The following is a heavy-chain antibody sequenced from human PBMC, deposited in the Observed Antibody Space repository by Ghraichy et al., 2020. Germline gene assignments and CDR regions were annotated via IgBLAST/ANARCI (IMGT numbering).Heavy chain of an antibody. J-gene: IGHJ6*02. V-gene: IGHV3-23*01. Sequence: LSLTCAASGFTFSSYAMSWVRKAPGKGLEWVSAISGSGGSTYYADSVKGRFTISRDNSKNTLYLQMNSLRAEDTAVYYCAKDQGYGDPTEDYYYGMDVWGQGTTFTVSS. CDR1: GFTFSSYA. D-gene: IGHD4-17*01. CDR2: ISGSGGST. CDR3: AKDQGYGDPTEDYYYGMDV.